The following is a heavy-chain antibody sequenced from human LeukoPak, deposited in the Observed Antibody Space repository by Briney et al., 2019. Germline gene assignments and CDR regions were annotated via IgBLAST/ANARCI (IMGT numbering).Heavy chain of an antibody. CDR2: INHSGST. CDR1: GGSFSGYY. D-gene: IGHD3-10*01. J-gene: IGHJ4*02. CDR3: GXXSGXXXYWXGELPTPYYFDY. V-gene: IGHV4-34*01. Sequence: SETLSLTCAVYGGSFSGYYWSWIRQPPGKGLEWIGEINHSGSTNYNPSLKSRVTISVDTSKNQFSLKRSSVTAADTAVYYCGXXSGXXXYWXGELPTPYYFDYWGQGTLVTVSS.